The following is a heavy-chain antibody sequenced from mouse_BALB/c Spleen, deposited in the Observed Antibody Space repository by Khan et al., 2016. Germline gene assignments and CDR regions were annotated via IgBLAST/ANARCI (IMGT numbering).Heavy chain of an antibody. CDR2: TSSSGST. V-gene: IGHV3-2*02. CDR3: ARSVALYGNFAY. J-gene: IGHJ3*01. Sequence: EVQLQESGPGLVKPSQSLSLTCTVTGYSITSDYAWNWIRQFPGNKLECMGYTSSSGSTIYNPSLKSRISITRDTSKNQFFLQLNSVTTEDTATYYCARSVALYGNFAYWGQGTLVTVSA. D-gene: IGHD2-1*01. CDR1: GYSITSDYA.